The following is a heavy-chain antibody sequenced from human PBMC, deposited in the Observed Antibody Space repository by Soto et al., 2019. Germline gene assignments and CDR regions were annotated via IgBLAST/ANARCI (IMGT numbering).Heavy chain of an antibody. CDR1: GFTFSSYW. CDR3: TRDIGGKGAY. V-gene: IGHV3-74*01. Sequence: GGSLRLSCAASGFTFSSYWMHWVRQVPGKGLLWVSRIDEYGSTINYADSVKGRFTISRDNARNTLYLEMNSLRAEDTALYYCTRDIGGKGAYWGPGTLVTVSS. D-gene: IGHD3-10*01. J-gene: IGHJ4*02. CDR2: IDEYGSTI.